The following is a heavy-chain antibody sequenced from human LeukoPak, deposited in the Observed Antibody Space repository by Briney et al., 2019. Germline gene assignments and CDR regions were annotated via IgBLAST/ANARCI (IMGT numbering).Heavy chain of an antibody. CDR1: GFTFSSYS. V-gene: IGHV3-21*01. CDR2: ISSSSYI. J-gene: IGHJ6*03. Sequence: PGGSLRLSCAASGFTFSSYSMNWVRQAPGKGLEWVSSISSSSYIYYADSVKGRFTISRDNAKNSLYLQMNSLRAEDTAVYYCARDPGSSGSYHSHYYMDVWGKGTTVTISS. CDR3: ARDPGSSGSYHSHYYMDV. D-gene: IGHD3-10*01.